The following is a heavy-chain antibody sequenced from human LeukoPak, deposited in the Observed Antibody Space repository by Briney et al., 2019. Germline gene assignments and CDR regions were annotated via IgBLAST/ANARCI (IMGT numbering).Heavy chain of an antibody. CDR2: ISSSSSYI. J-gene: IGHJ6*03. Sequence: PGGSLRLSCAASGFTFSSYSMNWVRQAPGKGLEWVSSISSSSSYIYYADSVKGRFTISRDNAKNSLYLQMNSLRAEDTAVYYCARVTGYYDSSGYTYYYYYYMDVWGKGTTVTISS. V-gene: IGHV3-21*01. CDR3: ARVTGYYDSSGYTYYYYYYMDV. D-gene: IGHD3-22*01. CDR1: GFTFSSYS.